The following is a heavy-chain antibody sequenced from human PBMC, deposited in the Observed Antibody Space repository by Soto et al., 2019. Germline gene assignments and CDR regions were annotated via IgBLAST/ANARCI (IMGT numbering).Heavy chain of an antibody. CDR2: ISYDGSNK. J-gene: IGHJ4*02. V-gene: IGHV3-30*18. CDR1: GFTFSSYG. D-gene: IGHD6-13*01. CDR3: AKNRVEQQLVLDY. Sequence: QVQLVESGGGVVQPGRSLRLSCAASGFTFSSYGMHWVRQAPGKGLEWVAVISYDGSNKYYADSVKGRFTISRDNSKNTLYQQMNSLRAEDTAVYYCAKNRVEQQLVLDYWGQGTLVTVSS.